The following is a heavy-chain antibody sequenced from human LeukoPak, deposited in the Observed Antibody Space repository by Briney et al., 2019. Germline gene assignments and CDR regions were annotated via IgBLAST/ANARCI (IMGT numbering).Heavy chain of an antibody. V-gene: IGHV4-34*01. CDR3: ARGRIARLTYVFDI. J-gene: IGHJ3*02. Sequence: PGGSLRLSCAASGFTFSSYWMSWVRQAPGKGLEWIGEINHSGSTNYNPSLKSRVTISEDTSKNQFSLKLDSVTAADTAVYYCARGRIARLTYVFDIWGQGTMVTVAS. D-gene: IGHD2-15*01. CDR1: GFTFSSYW. CDR2: INHSGST.